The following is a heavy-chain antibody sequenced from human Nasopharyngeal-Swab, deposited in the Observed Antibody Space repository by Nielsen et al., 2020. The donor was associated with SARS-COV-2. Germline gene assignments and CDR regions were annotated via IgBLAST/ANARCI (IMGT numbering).Heavy chain of an antibody. CDR1: GYSFTSYW. J-gene: IGHJ5*02. Sequence: GGSLRLSCKGSGYSFTSYWIGWVRQMPGKGLEWMGIIYPGNSDTRYSPSFQGQVTISADKSISTAYLQWSSLKASDTAMYYCAMPGDSGYDYHWGQGTLVTVSS. CDR3: AMPGDSGYDYH. V-gene: IGHV5-51*01. D-gene: IGHD5-12*01. CDR2: IYPGNSDT.